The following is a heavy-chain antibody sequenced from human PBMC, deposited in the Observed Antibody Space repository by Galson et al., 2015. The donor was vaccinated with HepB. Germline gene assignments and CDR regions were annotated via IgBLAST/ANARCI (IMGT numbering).Heavy chain of an antibody. CDR3: ARDLGTGRGTQNWFDP. V-gene: IGHV3-53*01. Sequence: SLRLSCAASGFTVSSNYMSWVRQAPGKGLEWVSVIYSGGSTYYADSVKGRFTISRDNSKNTLYLQMNSLRAEDTAVYYCARDLGTGRGTQNWFDPWGQGTLVTVSS. CDR2: IYSGGST. CDR1: GFTVSSNY. J-gene: IGHJ5*02. D-gene: IGHD3-10*01.